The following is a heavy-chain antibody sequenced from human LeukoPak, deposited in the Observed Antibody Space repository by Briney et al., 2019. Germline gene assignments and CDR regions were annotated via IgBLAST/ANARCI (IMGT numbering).Heavy chain of an antibody. Sequence: GGSLGLSCAASGFTFSSYAMSWVRQAPGKGLEWVSAISGSGGSTYYADSVKGRFTIPRDNSKNTLYLQMNSLRAEDTAVYYCAKVRPTPSIAVAGMMDYWGQGTLVTVSS. J-gene: IGHJ4*02. D-gene: IGHD6-19*01. CDR2: ISGSGGST. CDR3: AKVRPTPSIAVAGMMDY. CDR1: GFTFSSYA. V-gene: IGHV3-23*01.